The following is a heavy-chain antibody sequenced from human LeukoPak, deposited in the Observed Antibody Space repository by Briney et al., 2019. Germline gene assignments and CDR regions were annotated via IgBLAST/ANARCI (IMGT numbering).Heavy chain of an antibody. CDR1: GGSISGYY. Sequence: SETLSLTCTVSGGSISGYYWNWIRQPPGKGLEWIGYIYYSGNTNYNPSLKSRVTISLDTSKNQFSLKLSSVTAADTAVYYCARDAEWELTNFDYWGQGTLVTVSS. J-gene: IGHJ4*02. CDR2: IYYSGNT. CDR3: ARDAEWELTNFDY. D-gene: IGHD1-26*01. V-gene: IGHV4-59*12.